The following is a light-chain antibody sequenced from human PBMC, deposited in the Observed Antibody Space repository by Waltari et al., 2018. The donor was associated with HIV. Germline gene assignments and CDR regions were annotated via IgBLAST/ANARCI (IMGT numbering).Light chain of an antibody. V-gene: IGLV1-44*01. Sequence: QSVLTQPPSASGTPGQGVISSCSGSRSNIGSHAVNWYQQIPGTAPKLLIYTNHQRPSGVPDRFSASKSGTSASLAIGGLQPEDEADYYCAAWDDSLAVAFGGGTKLTVL. CDR3: AAWDDSLAVA. CDR2: TNH. J-gene: IGLJ2*01. CDR1: RSNIGSHA.